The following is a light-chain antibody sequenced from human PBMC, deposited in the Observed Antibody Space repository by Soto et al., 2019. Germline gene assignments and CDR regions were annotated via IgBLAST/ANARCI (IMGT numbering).Light chain of an antibody. V-gene: IGLV3-21*02. CDR2: DDA. CDR3: QVWDNDSDHYV. Sequence: YELTQPPSVSVAPGQTARITCGGDNIGGKSLHWYQQKPGQAPVLVVYDDADRPSGIPERFSGSNSGNTATLTISRVEAGDEADYYCQVWDNDSDHYVFGTGTKVTVL. J-gene: IGLJ1*01. CDR1: NIGGKS.